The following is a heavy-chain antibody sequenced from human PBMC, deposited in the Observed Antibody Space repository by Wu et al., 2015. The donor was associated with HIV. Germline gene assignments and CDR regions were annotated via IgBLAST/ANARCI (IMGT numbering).Heavy chain of an antibody. J-gene: IGHJ4*02. V-gene: IGHV1-69*05. CDR2: IIPSFVTA. CDR1: RGTFSNYA. Sequence: QVQLVQSGAEMKKTGSSVKVSCKPSRGTFSNYAISWVRQAPGQGLEWMGGIIPSFVTAHYAQKFQGRVTITTDESTSTAYMELSSLRSEDAAVYYCARGRGSGSYALKYWGQGTLVTVSS. CDR3: ARGRGSGSYALKY. D-gene: IGHD3-10*01.